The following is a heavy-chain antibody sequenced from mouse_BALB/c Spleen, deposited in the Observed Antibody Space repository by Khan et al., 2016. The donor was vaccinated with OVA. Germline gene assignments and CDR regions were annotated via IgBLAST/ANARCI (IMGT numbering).Heavy chain of an antibody. CDR2: IFPGSDTP. Sequence: QVQLKQSGPELVKPGASLTVSCKASGYTFTDYIIGWVKQSTRQGLEWIGDIFPGSDTPYYNEKFKDRATLTADKSANTAYMQLSSLTSDDSAVYFCARGGYSAVAYWGQGTLVTVSA. CDR3: ARGGYSAVAY. V-gene: IGHV1-77*01. D-gene: IGHD2-14*01. CDR1: GYTFTDYI. J-gene: IGHJ3*01.